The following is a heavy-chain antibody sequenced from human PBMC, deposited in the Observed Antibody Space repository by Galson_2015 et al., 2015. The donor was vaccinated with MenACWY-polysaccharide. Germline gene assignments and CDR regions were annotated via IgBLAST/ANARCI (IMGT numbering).Heavy chain of an antibody. CDR2: INTNTGNP. CDR3: ARAGITMPNSQDAFDI. V-gene: IGHV7-4-1*02. J-gene: IGHJ3*02. Sequence: SVKVSCKAAGYTFTNSAINWVRQAPGQGLEWMGWINTNTGNPTYAQGFTGRFVFSLDTSVSTTYLQVSSLKAEDTAVYYCARAGITMPNSQDAFDIWGQGTLVTVSS. CDR1: GYTFTNSA. D-gene: IGHD3-10*01.